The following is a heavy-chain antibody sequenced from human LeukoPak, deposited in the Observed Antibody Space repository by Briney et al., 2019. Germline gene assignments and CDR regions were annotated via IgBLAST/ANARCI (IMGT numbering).Heavy chain of an antibody. Sequence: GGSLRLSCAASGFTVSSNYMSWVRQAPGKGLEWVSAISGSGGSTYYADSVKGRFTISRDNSKNTLFLQMNSLRAEDTAVYYCAKRRGLELLYYYYMDVWGKGTTVTVSS. D-gene: IGHD1-7*01. V-gene: IGHV3-23*01. CDR1: GFTVSSNY. CDR2: ISGSGGST. CDR3: AKRRGLELLYYYYMDV. J-gene: IGHJ6*03.